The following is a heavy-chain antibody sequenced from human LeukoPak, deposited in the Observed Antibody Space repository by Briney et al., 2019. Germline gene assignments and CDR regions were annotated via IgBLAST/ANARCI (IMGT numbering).Heavy chain of an antibody. V-gene: IGHV1-2*06. CDR1: GYTFTAYY. J-gene: IGHJ4*02. CDR2: INPNSGGT. Sequence: ASVKVSCKASGYTFTAYYMHWVRQVPGQGLEWMGRINPNSGGTNYAQKFQGRVTMTRDTSISTAYMELSRLTSDDTAVYYCAREENCSGGSCYYYWGQGTLVTVSS. D-gene: IGHD2-15*01. CDR3: AREENCSGGSCYYY.